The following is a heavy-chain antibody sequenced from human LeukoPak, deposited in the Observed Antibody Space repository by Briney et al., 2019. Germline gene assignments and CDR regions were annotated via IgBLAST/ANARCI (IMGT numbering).Heavy chain of an antibody. CDR1: GGSISTYY. CDR2: IYTSGST. Sequence: SETLSLTCTVSGGSISTYYWSWIRQPAGKGLEWIGRIYTSGSTNYNPSLKSRVTMSVDTSKNQFSLNLSSVTAADTAVYYCARQVSHYSGSSGLYYYYGMDVWGQGTTVTVSS. CDR3: ARQVSHYSGSSGLYYYYGMDV. D-gene: IGHD6-6*01. V-gene: IGHV4-4*07. J-gene: IGHJ6*02.